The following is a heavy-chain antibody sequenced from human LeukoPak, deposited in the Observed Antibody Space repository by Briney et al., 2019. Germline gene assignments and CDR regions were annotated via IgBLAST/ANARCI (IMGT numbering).Heavy chain of an antibody. CDR1: GFTFSSYW. V-gene: IGHV3-74*01. CDR2: ITSDGSST. Sequence: PGGCLRLSCAASGFTFSSYWMHWVRQAPGEGLGWVARITSDGSSTSHAGSVKGRFTISRDNAKNTLYLQMNSLRAEDTAVYYCARDYAVGESFDIWGQGTLVTVSS. D-gene: IGHD3-16*01. CDR3: ARDYAVGESFDI. J-gene: IGHJ3*02.